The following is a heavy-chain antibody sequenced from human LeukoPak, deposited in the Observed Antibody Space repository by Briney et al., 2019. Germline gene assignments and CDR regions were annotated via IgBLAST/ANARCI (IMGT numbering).Heavy chain of an antibody. CDR2: IYTSGST. J-gene: IGHJ4*02. V-gene: IGHV4-4*07. D-gene: IGHD2-2*01. Sequence: SETLSLTCTVSGGSISSYYWSWIRQPAGKGLEWIGRIYTSGSTNYNPSLKSRVTMSVDTSKNQFSLKLSSVTAADTAVYYCARVKGYWRSTSCSYFDYWGQGTLVTVSS. CDR1: GGSISSYY. CDR3: ARVKGYWRSTSCSYFDY.